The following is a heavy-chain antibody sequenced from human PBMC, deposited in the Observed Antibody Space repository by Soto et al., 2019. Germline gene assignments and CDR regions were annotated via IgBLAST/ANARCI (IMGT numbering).Heavy chain of an antibody. Sequence: QVQLQESGPGLVKPSQTLSLTCTVSGGSISSGDYYWSWIRQPPGKGLEWIGYIHNSGRTYYNPSLTVGLRISVDTPKKQFSVKLTSLIAADTAVYYSASERLGADSSGDYWNYMDVLSQGATVTVSS. CDR1: GGSISSGDYY. D-gene: IGHD3-22*01. CDR3: ASERLGADSSGDYWNYMDV. CDR2: IHNSGRT. V-gene: IGHV4-30-4*01. J-gene: IGHJ6*02.